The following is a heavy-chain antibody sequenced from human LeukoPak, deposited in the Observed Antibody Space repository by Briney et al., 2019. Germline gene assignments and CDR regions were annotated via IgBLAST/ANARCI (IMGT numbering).Heavy chain of an antibody. Sequence: PGGSLRLSCAASGFTFSSYAMSWVRQAPGKGLEWVAVISYDGSNEYYADSVKGRFTISRDNSKNTLYLQMNSLRAEDTAVYYCARVGAVAGYDYWGQGTLVTVSS. J-gene: IGHJ4*02. CDR1: GFTFSSYA. D-gene: IGHD6-19*01. V-gene: IGHV3-30-3*01. CDR2: ISYDGSNE. CDR3: ARVGAVAGYDY.